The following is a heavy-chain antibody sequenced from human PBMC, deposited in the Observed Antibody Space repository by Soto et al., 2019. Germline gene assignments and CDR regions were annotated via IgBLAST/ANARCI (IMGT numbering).Heavy chain of an antibody. J-gene: IGHJ4*02. CDR3: AKLPQFDILTGPLNYFDY. CDR2: IKQDGSEK. V-gene: IGHV3-7*03. Sequence: PGGSLRLSCAASGFTFRNYWMSWVRQAPGKGLEWVANIKQDGSEKYYVDSVKGRFTISRDNAKNSLYLQMNSLRAEDTAVYYCAKLPQFDILTGPLNYFDYSGQGTVVPVSA. CDR1: GFTFRNYW. D-gene: IGHD3-9*01.